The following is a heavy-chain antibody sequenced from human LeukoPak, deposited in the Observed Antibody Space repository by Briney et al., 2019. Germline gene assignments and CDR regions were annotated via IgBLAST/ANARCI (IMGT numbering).Heavy chain of an antibody. CDR2: IDHSGST. D-gene: IGHD6-13*01. Sequence: PSETLSLTCAVYSGSFSGYYWSWIRQPPGKGLEWIGEIDHSGSTNYNPSLKSRVTISVDTSKNQSSLKLSSVTAADTAVYYCARGAAAALSSPVWFDPWGQGTLVTVSS. V-gene: IGHV4-34*01. CDR3: ARGAAAALSSPVWFDP. CDR1: SGSFSGYY. J-gene: IGHJ5*02.